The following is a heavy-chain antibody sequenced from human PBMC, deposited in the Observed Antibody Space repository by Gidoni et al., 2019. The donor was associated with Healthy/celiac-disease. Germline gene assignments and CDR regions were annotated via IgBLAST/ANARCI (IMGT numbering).Heavy chain of an antibody. V-gene: IGHV3-21*01. CDR2: ISSSSSYI. D-gene: IGHD5-18*01. J-gene: IGHJ4*02. CDR3: ARDLGGGGYSYGSFDY. Sequence: EVQLVESGGGLVKPGGSLRLSCAASGFTFSRYSMNWVRQAPGKGLEWVSSISSSSSYIYYADSVKGRFTISRDNAKNSLYLQMNSLRAEDTAVYYCARDLGGGGYSYGSFDYWGQGTLVTVSS. CDR1: GFTFSRYS.